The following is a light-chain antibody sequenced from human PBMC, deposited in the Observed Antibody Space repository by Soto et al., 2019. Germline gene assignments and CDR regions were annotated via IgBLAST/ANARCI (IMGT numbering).Light chain of an antibody. CDR3: HQSYSTPVT. CDR1: QSISSY. Sequence: DIQMTQSPSSLSASVGDRVTITCRASQSISSYLNWYQQKPGKAPKLLIYAASSLQSGVPSRFSGSGSGTDFTLTISSLQPEDFATYDCHQSYSTPVTFGPGTKVDIK. J-gene: IGKJ3*01. V-gene: IGKV1-39*01. CDR2: AAS.